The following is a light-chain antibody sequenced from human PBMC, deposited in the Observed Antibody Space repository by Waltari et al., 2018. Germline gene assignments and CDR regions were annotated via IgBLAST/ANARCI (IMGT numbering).Light chain of an antibody. V-gene: IGLV2-14*03. CDR1: SSDFGAFDL. J-gene: IGLJ2*01. Sequence: QSALAQPASVSGSPGQSITISCTGSSSDFGAFDLVSWYQQHPGRAPRLIIRNVSERPSGVPHRFSGSKSGNTASLTISSLRSEDESLYFYSSFTTGSTGLFGGGTKLTVL. CDR3: SSFTTGSTGL. CDR2: NVS.